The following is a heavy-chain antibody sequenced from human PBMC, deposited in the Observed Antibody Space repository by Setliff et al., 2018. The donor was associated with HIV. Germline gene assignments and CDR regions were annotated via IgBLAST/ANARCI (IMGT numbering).Heavy chain of an antibody. V-gene: IGHV1-3*04. Sequence: ASVKISCKASGYTFTTYAMIWVRQDPGQSLEWMGWINTGNGNTRLSQKFQGRVTISRDKSASTAYVELYSLTSEDTAVYYCARTLTYDFDGSFSSGPADYWGLGTLVTFSS. CDR3: ARTLTYDFDGSFSSGPADY. D-gene: IGHD3-16*01. CDR1: GYTFTTYA. J-gene: IGHJ4*02. CDR2: INTGNGNT.